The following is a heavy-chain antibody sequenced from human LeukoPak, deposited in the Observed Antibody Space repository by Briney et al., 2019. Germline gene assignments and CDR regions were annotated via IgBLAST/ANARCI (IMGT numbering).Heavy chain of an antibody. J-gene: IGHJ4*02. V-gene: IGHV4-38-2*02. CDR3: ARSGYSYGPSDY. D-gene: IGHD5-18*01. CDR2: IYHSGST. Sequence: SETLSLTCTVSGYSISSGYYWGWIRQPPGKGLEWIGSIYHSGSTYYNPSLKSRVTISVDTSKNQFSLKLSSVTAADTAVYYCARSGYSYGPSDYWGQGALVTVSS. CDR1: GYSISSGYY.